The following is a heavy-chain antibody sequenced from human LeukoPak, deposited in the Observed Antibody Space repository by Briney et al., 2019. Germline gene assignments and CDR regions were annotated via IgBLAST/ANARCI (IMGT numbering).Heavy chain of an antibody. Sequence: GSLRLSCAASGFTFSNAWMSWIRQPPGKGLEWIGEINHSGSTNYNPSLKSRVTISVDTSKNQFSLKLSSVTAADTAVYYCARGRTVTTFDYWGQGTLVTVSS. V-gene: IGHV4-34*01. CDR1: GFTFSNAW. D-gene: IGHD4-17*01. J-gene: IGHJ4*02. CDR2: INHSGST. CDR3: ARGRTVTTFDY.